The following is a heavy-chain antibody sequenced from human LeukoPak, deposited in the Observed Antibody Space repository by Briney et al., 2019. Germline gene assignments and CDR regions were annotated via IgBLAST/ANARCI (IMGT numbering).Heavy chain of an antibody. CDR2: ISSSGSTI. CDR3: AREETLTMYSGSYSSWFDP. V-gene: IGHV3-48*03. D-gene: IGHD1-26*01. Sequence: GGSLRLSCAASGFTFSSYEMNWDRQAPGKGLEWVSYISSSGSTIYYADSVKGRFTISRDNAKNSLYLQMNSLRAEDTAVYYCAREETLTMYSGSYSSWFDPWGQGTLVTVSS. CDR1: GFTFSSYE. J-gene: IGHJ5*02.